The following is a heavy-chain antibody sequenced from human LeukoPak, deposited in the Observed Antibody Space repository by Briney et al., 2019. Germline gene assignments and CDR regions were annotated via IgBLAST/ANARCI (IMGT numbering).Heavy chain of an antibody. CDR3: VRMVTGWPNWIDP. Sequence: PGESLRLSCAASGFTVSNFYMSWVRQAPGKGLEWVSVIYSGGSTSSADPVKGRFTMSRDTSKNTLYLQMNSLRAEDTAVYFCVRMVTGWPNWIDPWGQGTLVTVSS. CDR2: IYSGGST. CDR1: GFTVSNFY. D-gene: IGHD6-19*01. V-gene: IGHV3-66*01. J-gene: IGHJ5*02.